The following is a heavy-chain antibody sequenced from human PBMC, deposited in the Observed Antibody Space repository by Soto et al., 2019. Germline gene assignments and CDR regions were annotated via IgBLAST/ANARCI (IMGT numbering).Heavy chain of an antibody. D-gene: IGHD4-17*01. V-gene: IGHV4-31*03. CDR3: ARGDGDYDENWFDP. CDR1: GGSISSGGYY. J-gene: IGHJ5*02. Sequence: SETLSLTCTVSGGSISSGGYYWSWIRQHPGKGLEWIGYIYYSGSTYYNPSLKSRVTISVDTSKNQFSLKLSSVTAADTAVYYCARGDGDYDENWFDPWGQGTLVTVSS. CDR2: IYYSGST.